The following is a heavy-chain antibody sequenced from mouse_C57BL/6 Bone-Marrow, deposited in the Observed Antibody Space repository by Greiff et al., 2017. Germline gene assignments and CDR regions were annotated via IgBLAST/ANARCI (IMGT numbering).Heavy chain of an antibody. CDR1: GYTFTDYY. Sequence: EVQLQQSGPELVKPGASVKISCKASGYTFTDYYMNWVKQSHGKSLEWIGDINPNNGGTSYNQKFKGKATLTVDKSSSTAYMELRSLTSEDSAVYYCATLYDYDGYYFDYWGQGTTRTVSS. CDR2: INPNNGGT. J-gene: IGHJ2*01. D-gene: IGHD2-4*01. CDR3: ATLYDYDGYYFDY. V-gene: IGHV1-26*01.